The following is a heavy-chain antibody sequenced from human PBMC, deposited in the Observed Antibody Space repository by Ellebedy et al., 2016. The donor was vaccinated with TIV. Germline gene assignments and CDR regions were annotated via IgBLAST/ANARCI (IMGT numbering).Heavy chain of an antibody. Sequence: MPSETLSLTCAVYGGSFSGYYWSWIRQPPGKGLEWFGEITHSGSTNYNPSLKSRVTISVDTSKNQCSLNLSSVTAADTAVYYCARGLARDYWGQGTLVTVSS. CDR1: GGSFSGYY. V-gene: IGHV4-34*01. CDR3: ARGLARDY. CDR2: ITHSGST. J-gene: IGHJ4*02.